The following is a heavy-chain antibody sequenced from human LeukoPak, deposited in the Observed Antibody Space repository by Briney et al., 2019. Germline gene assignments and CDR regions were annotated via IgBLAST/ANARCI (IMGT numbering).Heavy chain of an antibody. D-gene: IGHD3-22*01. J-gene: IGHJ4*02. CDR2: ISANNGHT. V-gene: IGHV1-18*01. CDR1: GYIFTSYG. Sequence: ASVKVSCKASGYIFTSYGLSWVRQAPGQGLEWMGWISANNGHTHYAQKFQGRLTITRDMSTRTVDMELRSLRSDNTAVYYCARDMRHYRYYESDEYYFNFEYWGQGTLVTVSS. CDR3: ARDMRHYRYYESDEYYFNFEY.